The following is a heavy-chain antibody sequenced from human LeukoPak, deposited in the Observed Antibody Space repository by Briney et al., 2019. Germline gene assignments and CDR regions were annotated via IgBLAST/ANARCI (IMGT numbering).Heavy chain of an antibody. CDR2: ISSSSSTK. J-gene: IGHJ4*02. Sequence: GGSLRLPCAASGFSFSSSSMNWVRQAPGKGLEWVSYISSSSSTKYYADSVKGRFTISRDNAKNSLYLQMSSLRAEDTALYYCARDGHCNGGSCLGGPYFDYWGQGTLVTVSS. CDR1: GFSFSSSS. CDR3: ARDGHCNGGSCLGGPYFDY. D-gene: IGHD2-15*01. V-gene: IGHV3-48*01.